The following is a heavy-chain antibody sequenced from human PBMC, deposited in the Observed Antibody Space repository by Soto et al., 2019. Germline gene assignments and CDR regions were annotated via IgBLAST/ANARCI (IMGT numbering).Heavy chain of an antibody. D-gene: IGHD3-16*02. Sequence: GGSLRLSCAASGFTFSSYAMHWVRQAPGKGLEWVAVISYDGSNKYYADSVKGRFTISRDNSKNTLYLQMNSLRAEDTAVYYCARDHYDYVWGSYRYFDYWGQGTLVTVSS. CDR1: GFTFSSYA. CDR3: ARDHYDYVWGSYRYFDY. J-gene: IGHJ4*02. V-gene: IGHV3-30-3*01. CDR2: ISYDGSNK.